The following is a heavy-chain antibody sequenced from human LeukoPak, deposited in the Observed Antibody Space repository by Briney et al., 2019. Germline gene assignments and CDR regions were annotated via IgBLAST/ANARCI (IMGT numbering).Heavy chain of an antibody. CDR1: GYTFTGYY. D-gene: IGHD3-22*01. Sequence: ASVKVSCKASGYTFTGYYVHWVRQAPGQGLEWMGWINPNSGGTNYAQKFQGRVTMTRDTSISTAYMELSRLRSDDTAVYYCARGAYYYDSSGYHADYWGQGTLVTVSS. CDR3: ARGAYYYDSSGYHADY. J-gene: IGHJ4*02. V-gene: IGHV1-2*02. CDR2: INPNSGGT.